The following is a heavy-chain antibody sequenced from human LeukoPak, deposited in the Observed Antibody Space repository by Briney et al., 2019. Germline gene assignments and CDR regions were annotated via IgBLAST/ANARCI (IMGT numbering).Heavy chain of an antibody. V-gene: IGHV3-7*01. D-gene: IGHD1-26*01. CDR2: IKKDGSEK. J-gene: IGHJ4*02. Sequence: GGSLRLSCAASGFTFGSYWMTWVRQAPGKGLEWVANIKKDGSEKYYVDSVKGRFTISRDNAKNSLYLQMTSLRAEDTAVYYCARRGGSYSIDYWGQGTLVTVSS. CDR3: ARRGGSYSIDY. CDR1: GFTFGSYW.